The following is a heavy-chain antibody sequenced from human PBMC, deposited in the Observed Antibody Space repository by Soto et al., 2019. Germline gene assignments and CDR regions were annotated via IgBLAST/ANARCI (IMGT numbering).Heavy chain of an antibody. CDR3: ARDQGWNYPKLFDY. CDR1: GFTFDDYG. V-gene: IGHV3-30*03. D-gene: IGHD1-7*01. CDR2: ISYDGSNK. J-gene: IGHJ4*02. Sequence: PGGSLRLSCAASGFTFDDYGMSWVRQAPGKGLEWVAVISYDGSNKYYADSVKGRFTISRDNSKNTLYLQMNSLRAEDTVVYYCARDQGWNYPKLFDYWGQGTLVTVS.